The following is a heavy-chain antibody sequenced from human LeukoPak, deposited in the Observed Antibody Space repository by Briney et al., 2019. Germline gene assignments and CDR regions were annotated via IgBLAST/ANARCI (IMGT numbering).Heavy chain of an antibody. V-gene: IGHV3-9*03. CDR2: ISWNSGSI. Sequence: SGRSLRLSCAASGFTFDDYAMHCVRQAPGKGLEWVSGISWNSGSIGYADSVKGRFTISRDNAKNSLYLQMNSLRAEDMALYYCAKGAGWWEPQAYYYYYMDVWGKGTTVTVSS. CDR3: AKGAGWWEPQAYYYYYMDV. D-gene: IGHD1-26*01. J-gene: IGHJ6*03. CDR1: GFTFDDYA.